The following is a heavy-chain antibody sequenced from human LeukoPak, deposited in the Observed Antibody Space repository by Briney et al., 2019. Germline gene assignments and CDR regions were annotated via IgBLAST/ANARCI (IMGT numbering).Heavy chain of an antibody. D-gene: IGHD2-21*02. CDR1: GGSFSGYY. J-gene: IGHJ4*02. V-gene: IGHV4-34*01. CDR3: ARVLGGDKRYYFDY. CDR2: INHSGST. Sequence: NPSETLSLTCAVYGGSFSGYYWSWIRQPPGKGLEWIGEINHSGSTNYNPSLKSRVTISVDTSKNQFSLKLSSVTAADTAVYYCARVLGGDKRYYFDYWGQGTLVTVSS.